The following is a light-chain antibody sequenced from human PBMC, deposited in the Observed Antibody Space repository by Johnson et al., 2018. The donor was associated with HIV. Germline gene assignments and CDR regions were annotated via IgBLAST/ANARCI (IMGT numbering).Light chain of an antibody. CDR2: FNK. J-gene: IGLJ1*01. CDR3: GTWESSLIAPYV. V-gene: IGLV1-51*01. Sequence: QSVLTQPPSVSAAPGQKVSISCSGNPSNIGNIFVSWYQQLPGTDHKILIYFNKKRPPGFSARFSGSKSGTSVTLGFTGRQTGDEAYYYCGTWESSLIAPYVFGSGTKVNVL. CDR1: PSNIGNIF.